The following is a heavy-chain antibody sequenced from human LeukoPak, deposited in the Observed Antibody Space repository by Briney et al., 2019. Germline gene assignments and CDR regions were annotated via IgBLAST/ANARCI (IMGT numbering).Heavy chain of an antibody. V-gene: IGHV1-18*01. J-gene: IGHJ4*02. Sequence: ASVKVSCKASGYTFNSYDISWVRQAPGQGLEWMAWISTYNGNTNYAQKVQGRATMTTDTSTSTAYMELRSLRSDDTAVYYCARGLGGSGSYFLTFDYWGQGTLVTVSS. CDR2: ISTYNGNT. D-gene: IGHD1-26*01. CDR1: GYTFNSYD. CDR3: ARGLGGSGSYFLTFDY.